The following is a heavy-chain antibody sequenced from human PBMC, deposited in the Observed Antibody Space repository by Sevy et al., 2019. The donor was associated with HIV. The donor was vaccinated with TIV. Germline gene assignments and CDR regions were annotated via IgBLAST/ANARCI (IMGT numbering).Heavy chain of an antibody. CDR2: IKRDGSEK. CDR1: GFTFSTYW. CDR3: AGLRGTSDRYSFGGIDV. Sequence: GGSLRLSCAASGFTFSTYWMNWVRQAPGKGLEWVANIKRDGSEKYYVDSVKGRFTISRDNAKKSRYLQMNSLRAEDTAVYYCAGLRGTSDRYSFGGIDVWGQGTTVTVSS. J-gene: IGHJ6*02. D-gene: IGHD2-21*01. V-gene: IGHV3-7*01.